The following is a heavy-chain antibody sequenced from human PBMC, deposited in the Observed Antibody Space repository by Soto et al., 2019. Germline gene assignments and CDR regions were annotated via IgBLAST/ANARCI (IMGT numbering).Heavy chain of an antibody. Sequence: QVQLVQSGAEVKKPGSSVKVSCKASGGTFSSYAISWVRQAPGQGLEWMGGIIPIFGTANYAQKFQGRVTITADDSTSTAYMELSSLRSEDTAVYYCARDLGSLRGYAFGAFDIWGQGTMVTVSS. CDR3: ARDLGSLRGYAFGAFDI. CDR1: GGTFSSYA. V-gene: IGHV1-69*01. D-gene: IGHD5-12*01. CDR2: IIPIFGTA. J-gene: IGHJ3*02.